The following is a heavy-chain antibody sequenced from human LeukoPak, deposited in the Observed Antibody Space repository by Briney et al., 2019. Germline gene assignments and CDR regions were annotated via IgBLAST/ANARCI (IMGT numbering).Heavy chain of an antibody. J-gene: IGHJ4*02. V-gene: IGHV3-48*01. Sequence: GGSLRLSCAASGFTFSSYNMNWVRQAPGKGLEWVSYISSGGTTIYYADSVKGRFAISRDNAKNSLYLQMNSLRAEDTAVYYCARAGEWRGWGQGTLVTVSS. CDR3: ARAGEWRG. D-gene: IGHD4-17*01. CDR2: ISSGGTTI. CDR1: GFTFSSYN.